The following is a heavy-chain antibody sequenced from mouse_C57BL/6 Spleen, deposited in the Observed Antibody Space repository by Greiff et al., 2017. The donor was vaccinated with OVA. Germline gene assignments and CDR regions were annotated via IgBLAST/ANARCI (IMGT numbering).Heavy chain of an antibody. D-gene: IGHD2-4*01. V-gene: IGHV1-80*01. CDR3: ARYDYDGGAIYAMDD. J-gene: IGHJ4*01. CDR2: IYPGDGDT. CDR1: GYAFSSYW. Sequence: VQLQQSGAELVKPGASVKISCKASGYAFSSYWMNWVKQRPGKGLEWIGQIYPGDGDTNYNGKFKGKATLTADKSSSTAYMQLSSLTSEDSAVYFCARYDYDGGAIYAMDDWGQGTSVTVSS.